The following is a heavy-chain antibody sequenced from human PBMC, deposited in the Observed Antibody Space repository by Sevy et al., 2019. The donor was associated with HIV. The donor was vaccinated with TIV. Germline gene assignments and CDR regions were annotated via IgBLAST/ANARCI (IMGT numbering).Heavy chain of an antibody. Sequence: GGSLRLSCAASGFTFSSYSMNWVRQAPGKGLEWVSYISSSSSTIYYADSVKGRFTISRDNAKNPLYLQMNSLRDEDTAVYYCARQPASIAARPSDYWGQGTLVTVSS. CDR1: GFTFSSYS. J-gene: IGHJ4*02. V-gene: IGHV3-48*02. CDR3: ARQPASIAARPSDY. D-gene: IGHD6-6*01. CDR2: ISSSSSTI.